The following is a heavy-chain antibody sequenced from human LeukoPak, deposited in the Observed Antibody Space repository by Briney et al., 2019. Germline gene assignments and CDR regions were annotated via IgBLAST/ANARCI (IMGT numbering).Heavy chain of an antibody. J-gene: IGHJ5*02. CDR3: ARAPYSYGFGWFDH. D-gene: IGHD5-18*01. V-gene: IGHV4-59*01. CDR1: GDSLTNYF. Sequence: SETMSLTCPVSGDSLTNYFWNWFRQPPGSGLERVGYVHSSGRHNYHPSLRRRAPVPVDLSKNQFSVTRSSGTTADTAVYYCARAPYSYGFGWFDHGGQGDLVTVSS. CDR2: VHSSGRH.